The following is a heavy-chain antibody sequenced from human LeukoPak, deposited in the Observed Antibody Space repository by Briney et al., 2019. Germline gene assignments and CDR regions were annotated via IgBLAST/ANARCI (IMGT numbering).Heavy chain of an antibody. CDR3: AKDMTLSLTVTTNYYYGMDV. J-gene: IGHJ6*02. V-gene: IGHV3-9*01. D-gene: IGHD4-17*01. CDR2: ISWNSGSI. Sequence: QPGRSLRLSCAASGFTFDDYAMHWVRQAPGKGLEWVSGISWNSGSIGYADSVKGRFTISRDNAKNSLYLQMNSLRAEDTALYYCAKDMTLSLTVTTNYYYGMDVWGQGTTVTVSS. CDR1: GFTFDDYA.